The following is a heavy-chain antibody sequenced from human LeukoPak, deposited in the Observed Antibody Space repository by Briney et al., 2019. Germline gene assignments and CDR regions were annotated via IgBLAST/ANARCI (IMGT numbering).Heavy chain of an antibody. CDR1: GFTFSSYS. Sequence: SGGSLRLSCAASGFTFSSYSMNWVRQAPGKGLEWVSYISSSSSTIYYADSVKGRFTISRDNAKNSLYLQMNSLRAEDTAVYYCASHDYYDSSGYYLFDYWGQGTLVTVSS. D-gene: IGHD3-22*01. J-gene: IGHJ4*02. CDR3: ASHDYYDSSGYYLFDY. V-gene: IGHV3-48*01. CDR2: ISSSSSTI.